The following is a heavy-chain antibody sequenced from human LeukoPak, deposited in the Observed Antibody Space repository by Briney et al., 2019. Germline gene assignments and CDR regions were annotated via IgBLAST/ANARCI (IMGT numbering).Heavy chain of an antibody. J-gene: IGHJ6*02. Sequence: PSETLSLTCTVSGGSISSYYWSWIRQPPGKGLEWIGYIYYSGSTNYNPSLKSRVTISVDTSKNQFSLKLSSVTAADTAVYYCARDYYDSSGYYRRGKNYYGMDVWGQGTTVTVSS. CDR2: IYYSGST. CDR3: ARDYYDSSGYYRRGKNYYGMDV. D-gene: IGHD3-22*01. CDR1: GGSISSYY. V-gene: IGHV4-59*12.